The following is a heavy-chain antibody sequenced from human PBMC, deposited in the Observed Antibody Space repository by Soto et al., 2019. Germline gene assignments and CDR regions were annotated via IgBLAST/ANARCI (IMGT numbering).Heavy chain of an antibody. Sequence: SETLSLTCTVSGGFISNYYWSWIRQPPGQGLEWIGYIYYSGSTNYNPSLKSRFTISRDNAKNSLYLQMDSLRAEDTAVYYCARDIGATTYYWGQGTLVTVSS. CDR1: GGFISNYY. J-gene: IGHJ4*02. D-gene: IGHD1-26*01. CDR2: IYYSGST. CDR3: ARDIGATTYY. V-gene: IGHV4-59*12.